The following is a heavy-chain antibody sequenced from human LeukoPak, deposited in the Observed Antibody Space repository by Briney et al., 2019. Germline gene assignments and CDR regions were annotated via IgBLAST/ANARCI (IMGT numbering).Heavy chain of an antibody. CDR3: AKDLTRGYSLSLHY. CDR1: GFTFSSYG. J-gene: IGHJ4*02. Sequence: GGSLRLSCAASGFTFSSYGMHWVRQAPGKGLEWVALISYDGSNTYYADSVKGRFTISRDNSKNTLYLQMNSLRAEDTAVFYCAKDLTRGYSLSLHYWGQGTLVTVSS. CDR2: ISYDGSNT. D-gene: IGHD5-18*01. V-gene: IGHV3-30*18.